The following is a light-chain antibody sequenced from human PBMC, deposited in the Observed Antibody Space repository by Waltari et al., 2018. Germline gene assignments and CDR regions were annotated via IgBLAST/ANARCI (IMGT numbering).Light chain of an antibody. CDR2: DVN. V-gene: IGLV2-14*03. CDR3: SAHSASSTHVL. CDR1: NSDIGAYNY. Sequence: QSALTQPASVSGSPGQSITISCTGTNSDIGAYNYVLWYQQYPGTAPKLIIYDVNSRPSGISVRFSGSKSGNTASLTISGLQAEDEADYYCSAHSASSTHVLFGGGTKLTVL. J-gene: IGLJ2*01.